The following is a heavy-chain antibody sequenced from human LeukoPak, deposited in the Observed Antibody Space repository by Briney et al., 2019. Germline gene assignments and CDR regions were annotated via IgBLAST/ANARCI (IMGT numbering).Heavy chain of an antibody. CDR2: ISAYNGNT. D-gene: IGHD6-19*01. CDR3: ASSYGYNSGGLDY. J-gene: IGHJ4*02. V-gene: IGHV1-18*01. Sequence: ASVTVSCKASGYTFTSYGISWVRQAAGQGLEWMGWISAYNGNTNYAQKLQGRVTMTTDTSTSTAYMELRSLRSADTAGYYCASSYGYNSGGLDYGGQGTLVTVSS. CDR1: GYTFTSYG.